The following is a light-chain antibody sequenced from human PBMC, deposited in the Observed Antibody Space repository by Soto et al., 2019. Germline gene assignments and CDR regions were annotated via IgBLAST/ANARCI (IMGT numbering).Light chain of an antibody. V-gene: IGLV2-14*01. CDR2: EVS. CDR1: SRDVGTYKY. CDR3: SSYTTASSLE. J-gene: IGLJ2*01. Sequence: QSALTQPASVSGSPGQSINISCTGSSRDVGTYKYVSWYQQHPGKAPKLIIFEVSHRPSGVSDRFSGSKSGNTASLTISGLQAEDEADYSCSSYTTASSLEFGRGTKVTVL.